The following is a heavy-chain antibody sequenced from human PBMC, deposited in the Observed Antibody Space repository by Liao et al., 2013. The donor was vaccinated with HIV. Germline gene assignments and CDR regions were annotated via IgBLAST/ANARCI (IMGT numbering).Heavy chain of an antibody. V-gene: IGHV4-59*12. CDR1: GGSISSSY. CDR2: IYYGGST. D-gene: IGHD5/OR15-5a*01. Sequence: QVQLQESGPGLVKPSETLSLICTVSGGSISSSYWSWIRQPPGQGLEWIGSIYYGGSTSYKSSLKSRVTLSVDTSKNQLSLNLNSVTAADTAVYFCARGVPPDYWGQGILVTVSS. CDR3: ARGVPPDY. J-gene: IGHJ4*02.